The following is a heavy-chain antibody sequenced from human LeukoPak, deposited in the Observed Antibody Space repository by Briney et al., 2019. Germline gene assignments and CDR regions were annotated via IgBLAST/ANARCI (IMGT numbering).Heavy chain of an antibody. J-gene: IGHJ4*02. V-gene: IGHV1-46*03. CDR2: INPSGGST. D-gene: IGHD5-18*01. CDR3: AREVHAIQLWLRNXFDY. Sequence: ASVKVSCKASGYTFTSYYMHWVRQAPGQGLEWMGIINPSGGSTSYAQKFQGRVTMTRDTSTSAVYMELSSLRSEDTAVYYCAREVHAIQLWLRNXFDYXXQGTLVTVS. CDR1: GYTFTSYY.